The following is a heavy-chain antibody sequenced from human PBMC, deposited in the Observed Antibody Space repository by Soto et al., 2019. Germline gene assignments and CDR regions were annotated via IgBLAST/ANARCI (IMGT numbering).Heavy chain of an antibody. J-gene: IGHJ4*02. CDR2: MQPSTGRT. Sequence: ASVKVSCKASGYSFTSLDIDWVRQTAGQGLEWMGWMQPSTGRTGYAQKFQGRVTMTRDTSINTAYMELTTLTSDDTAFYYCARGVSAGVDYWGQGTLVTVSS. CDR3: ARGVSAGVDY. D-gene: IGHD1-26*01. CDR1: GYSFTSLD. V-gene: IGHV1-8*01.